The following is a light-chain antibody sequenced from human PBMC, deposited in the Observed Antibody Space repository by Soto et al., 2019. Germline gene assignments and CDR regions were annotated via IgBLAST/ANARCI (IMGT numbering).Light chain of an antibody. CDR1: QSVSSIY. Sequence: EIVLRQSPGTLSLSPGERVTLSCRASQSVSSIYLAWYQQKPGQAPRLLIYGASSRATGIPDRFSGSGSGTDFTLTISRLEPEDFAVYYCQQYGSSSITFGQGTRLEIK. J-gene: IGKJ5*01. V-gene: IGKV3-20*01. CDR3: QQYGSSSIT. CDR2: GAS.